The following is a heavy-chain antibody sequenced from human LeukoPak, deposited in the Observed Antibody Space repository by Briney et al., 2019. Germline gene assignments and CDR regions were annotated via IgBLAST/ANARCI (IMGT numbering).Heavy chain of an antibody. V-gene: IGHV1-46*01. Sequence: GASVKVSCRASGYTFTSYYMHWVRQAPGQGLEWMGIINPSGGSTNYAQKLQGRVTMTTDTSTSTAYMELRSLRSDDTAVYYCARGYSGSFGGAFDIWGQGTMVAVSS. CDR1: GYTFTSYY. CDR3: ARGYSGSFGGAFDI. CDR2: INPSGGST. D-gene: IGHD1-26*01. J-gene: IGHJ3*02.